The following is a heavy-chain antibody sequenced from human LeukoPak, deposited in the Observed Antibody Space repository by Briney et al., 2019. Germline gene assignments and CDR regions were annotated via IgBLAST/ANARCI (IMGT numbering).Heavy chain of an antibody. CDR1: SGSISTSNYY. D-gene: IGHD6-19*01. CDR3: ARGVGWGIAVAGTGPWSRFSYADY. J-gene: IGHJ4*02. CDR2: INHSGST. V-gene: IGHV4-39*07. Sequence: SETLSLTCTVSSGSISTSNYYWRWIRQPPGKGLECIGEINHSGSTNYNPALKSRVTISVDTSKNQFSLKLSSVTAADTAVYYCARGVGWGIAVAGTGPWSRFSYADYWGQGTLVTVSS.